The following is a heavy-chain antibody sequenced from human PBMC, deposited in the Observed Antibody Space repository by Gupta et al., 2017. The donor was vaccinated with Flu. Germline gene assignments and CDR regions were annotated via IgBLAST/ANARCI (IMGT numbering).Heavy chain of an antibody. J-gene: IGHJ4*02. V-gene: IGHV5-51*01. D-gene: IGHD6-25*01. Sequence: TSYWSAWVRQMPGKGLEWMASICPGDSDSKYSPSFQGQVTISADKSISTAYLQWSSLRASDSAMYYCARLDLQRIDSWGQGTLVTVSS. CDR3: ARLDLQRIDS. CDR1: TSYW. CDR2: ICPGDSDS.